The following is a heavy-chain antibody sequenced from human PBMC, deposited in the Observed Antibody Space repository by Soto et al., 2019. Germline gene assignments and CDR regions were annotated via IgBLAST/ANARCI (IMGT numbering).Heavy chain of an antibody. D-gene: IGHD1-26*01. J-gene: IGHJ6*02. CDR1: GDSVSSSSAA. CDR2: TYYRYKWYN. CDR3: ARWEHERGEMDV. V-gene: IGHV6-1*01. Sequence: QVQLQQSGSGLVKPSQTLSLTCAISGDSVSSSSAAWTWIRQSPSRGLEWLGRTYYRYKWYNQYALSVKRRITINPDTSKNQFSLQLNSVTPEDTAVYYGARWEHERGEMDVWGRGTAVTVSS.